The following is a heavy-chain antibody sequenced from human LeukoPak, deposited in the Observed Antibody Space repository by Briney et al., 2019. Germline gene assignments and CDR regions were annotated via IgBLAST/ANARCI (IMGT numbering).Heavy chain of an antibody. CDR3: ATFSELRYFDWLSRFTGHFDY. CDR2: ISYDGSNK. Sequence: GGSLRLSCAASGFTFSSYAMHWVRQAPGKGLEWVAVISYDGSNKYYADSVKGRFTISRDNSKNTLYLLMNSLRAEDTAVYYCATFSELRYFDWLSRFTGHFDYWGQGTLVTVSS. D-gene: IGHD3-9*01. J-gene: IGHJ4*02. CDR1: GFTFSSYA. V-gene: IGHV3-30*04.